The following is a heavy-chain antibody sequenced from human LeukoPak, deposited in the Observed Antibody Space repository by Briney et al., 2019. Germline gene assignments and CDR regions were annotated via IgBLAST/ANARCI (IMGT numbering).Heavy chain of an antibody. J-gene: IGHJ4*02. V-gene: IGHV3-48*03. CDR1: GFTFSAFE. CDR2: ISGSGGTT. D-gene: IGHD2-2*01. CDR3: VRVYCSSTSCSDYFDY. Sequence: GGSLRLSCAASGFTFSAFEMNWVRQAPGKGLEWLSYISGSGGTTLYAGSVKGRFTISRDNAKNSLYLQMNSLRVEDTAVYYCVRVYCSSTSCSDYFDYWGQGSLVTVSS.